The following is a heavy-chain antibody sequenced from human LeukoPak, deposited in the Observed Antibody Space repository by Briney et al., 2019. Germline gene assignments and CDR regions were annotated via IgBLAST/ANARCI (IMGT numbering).Heavy chain of an antibody. CDR1: GFTFSSFE. D-gene: IGHD3-22*01. CDR3: AREYYDISGDYFDY. V-gene: IGHV3-48*03. Sequence: PGGSLRLACAASGFTFSSFEMNWVRQAPGKGLEWVSYISSSGSTIHYADSVKGRFTISRDNSKNTLYLQMNSLRAEDTAVYYCAREYYDISGDYFDYWGQGTLVTVSS. CDR2: ISSSGSTI. J-gene: IGHJ4*02.